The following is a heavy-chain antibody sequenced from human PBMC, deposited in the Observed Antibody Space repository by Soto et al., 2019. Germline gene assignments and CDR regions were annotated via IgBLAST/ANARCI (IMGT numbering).Heavy chain of an antibody. CDR3: ARDIGNYYDSSGYNWFDP. CDR1: GYTFTSYA. J-gene: IGHJ5*02. Sequence: GASVKVSCKASGYTFTSYAMHWVRQAPGQRLEWMGWINAGNGNTKYSQKFQGRVTITRDTSASTAYMELSSLRSEDTAVYYCARDIGNYYDSSGYNWFDPWGQGTLVTVSS. D-gene: IGHD3-22*01. V-gene: IGHV1-3*01. CDR2: INAGNGNT.